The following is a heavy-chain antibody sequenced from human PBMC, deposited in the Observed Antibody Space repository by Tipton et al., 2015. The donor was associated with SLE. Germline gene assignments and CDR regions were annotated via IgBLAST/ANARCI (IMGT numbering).Heavy chain of an antibody. Sequence: GLVKPSETLSLTCTVSGGSISSYYWSWIRQPPGKGLEWVGSIYQSGNTYHNPSLKSRISMSIDTFKNQVFLRLDSVTAADTAVYYCGRSGGYRIHRWGQGTLVTVSS. V-gene: IGHV4-59*04. CDR3: GRSGGYRIHR. CDR2: IYQSGNT. D-gene: IGHD1-26*01. CDR1: GGSISSYY. J-gene: IGHJ1*01.